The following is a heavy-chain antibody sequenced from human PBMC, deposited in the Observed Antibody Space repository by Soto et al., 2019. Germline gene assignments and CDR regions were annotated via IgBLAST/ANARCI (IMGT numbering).Heavy chain of an antibody. J-gene: IGHJ4*02. CDR1: GFTFSSYG. D-gene: IGHD5-12*01. CDR3: ARDRESDIAREYFGY. CDR2: IWYDGRNT. Sequence: QVQLVESGGGVVQPGKSLRLSCAASGFTFSSYGMHWVRQAPGKGLEWVAVIWYDGRNTNYADSVKGRFTISRDNSKNTLYLQMNSLSGEYTAVYYCARDRESDIAREYFGYWGQGTLVTVSS. V-gene: IGHV3-33*01.